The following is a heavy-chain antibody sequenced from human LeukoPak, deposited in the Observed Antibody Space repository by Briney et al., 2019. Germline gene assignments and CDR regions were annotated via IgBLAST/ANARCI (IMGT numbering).Heavy chain of an antibody. D-gene: IGHD4-17*01. CDR3: AGIYGDYSSYYYYGMDV. Sequence: ASVKVSCKASGYTFTSYGISWVRQAPGQGLEWMGWISAYNGNTNYAQKLQGRVTMTTDTSTSTAYMELRSLRSDDTAVYYCAGIYGDYSSYYYYGMDVWGKGTTVTVSS. V-gene: IGHV1-18*04. CDR1: GYTFTSYG. CDR2: ISAYNGNT. J-gene: IGHJ6*04.